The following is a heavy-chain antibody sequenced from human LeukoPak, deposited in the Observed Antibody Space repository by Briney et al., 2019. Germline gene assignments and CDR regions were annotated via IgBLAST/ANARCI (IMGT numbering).Heavy chain of an antibody. CDR1: GFTFSRYG. CDR3: AKGLKRAMVNFDY. CDR2: ISASGGST. J-gene: IGHJ4*02. V-gene: IGHV3-23*01. Sequence: GRSLRLSCAASGFTFSRYGMHWVRQAPGKGLEWVSAISASGGSTYYADSVKGRFTISRDNSKNTLYLQMNSLRAEDTAVYYCAKGLKRAMVNFDYWGQGTLVTVSS. D-gene: IGHD5-18*01.